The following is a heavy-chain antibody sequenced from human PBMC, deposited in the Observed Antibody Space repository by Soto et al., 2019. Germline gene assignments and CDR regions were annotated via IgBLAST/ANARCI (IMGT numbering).Heavy chain of an antibody. D-gene: IGHD2-8*01. Sequence: ASVKVSCKASGYSFTDYHIHWVRQAPGQGLEWLGRINPKSGGTSTAQKFQGWVTMTTDTSISTASMELTRLTSDDTAIYYCARPVSTHCSNGVCSFFYNHDRGVWHRQTTFTVSS. J-gene: IGHJ6*02. CDR1: GYSFTDYH. CDR2: INPKSGGT. V-gene: IGHV1-2*04. CDR3: ARPVSTHCSNGVCSFFYNHDRGV.